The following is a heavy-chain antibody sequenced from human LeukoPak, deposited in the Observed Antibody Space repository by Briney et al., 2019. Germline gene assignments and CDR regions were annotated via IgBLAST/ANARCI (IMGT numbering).Heavy chain of an antibody. V-gene: IGHV3-7*01. D-gene: IGHD3-3*01. CDR2: IKQDGSEK. Sequence: GGSLRLSCAASGFTFSSYWMSWGRQAPGKGLGWGAHIKQDGSEKYYVDSVKGRFTISRDNAKNSLYLQMNSLRAEDTAVYYCARESLGSGYHSPWGQGTLVTVSS. J-gene: IGHJ5*02. CDR1: GFTFSSYW. CDR3: ARESLGSGYHSP.